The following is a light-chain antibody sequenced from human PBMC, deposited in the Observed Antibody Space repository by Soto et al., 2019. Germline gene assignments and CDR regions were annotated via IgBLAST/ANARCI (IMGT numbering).Light chain of an antibody. CDR2: GAS. V-gene: IGKV3-20*01. Sequence: EIVLTQSPGTLSLSPGERATLSCRASQNINSRYLAWYQQKPGQAPRLLIYGASSRATGIPDRFSGSGSGTDVTLSSSRVEFEDFAVYYCQQFGSSPGFTFGPGTKVDIK. CDR3: QQFGSSPGFT. CDR1: QNINSRY. J-gene: IGKJ3*01.